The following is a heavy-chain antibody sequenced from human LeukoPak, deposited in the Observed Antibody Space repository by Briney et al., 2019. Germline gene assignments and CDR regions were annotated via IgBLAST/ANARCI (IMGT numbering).Heavy chain of an antibody. CDR2: IKSKTDGGTT. CDR3: TTIAYNSLFF. CDR1: GLTFSKAW. Sequence: PGGSLRLSCAASGLTFSKAWMTWVRQAPGKGLEWVGRIKSKTDGGTTDYAAPVKGRFTISTDDPKNTLYLQMNSLKTEDTAVYYCTTIAYNSLFFRGQGTLVTVSS. D-gene: IGHD2/OR15-2a*01. J-gene: IGHJ4*02. V-gene: IGHV3-15*01.